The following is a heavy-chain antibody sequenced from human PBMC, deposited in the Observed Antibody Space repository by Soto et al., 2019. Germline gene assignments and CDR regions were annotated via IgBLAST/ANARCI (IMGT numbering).Heavy chain of an antibody. CDR2: IGAYNGNT. J-gene: IGHJ4*02. D-gene: IGHD6-19*01. Sequence: GASVKVSCKASGYTFTSYGISWVRQAPGQGLEWMGWIGAYNGNTNYAQKLQGRVTMTTDTSTSTAYMELRSLRSDDTAVYYCARSRGIAVGWDYFDYWGQGTLVTVSS. V-gene: IGHV1-18*01. CDR1: GYTFTSYG. CDR3: ARSRGIAVGWDYFDY.